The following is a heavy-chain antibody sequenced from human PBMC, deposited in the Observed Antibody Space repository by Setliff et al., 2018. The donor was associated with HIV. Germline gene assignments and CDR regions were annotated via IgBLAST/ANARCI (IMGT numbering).Heavy chain of an antibody. CDR2: ISSSSSYT. CDR1: GFTFSDYY. J-gene: IGHJ2*01. Sequence: GGSLRLSCAASGFTFSDYYMSWIRQAPGKGLEWVSYISSSSSYTNYADSVKGRFTISRDNAKNSLYLQMNSLRAEDTAVYYCARTLEWLPRDWYFDLWGRGTLVTVSS. D-gene: IGHD5-12*01. V-gene: IGHV3-11*03. CDR3: ARTLEWLPRDWYFDL.